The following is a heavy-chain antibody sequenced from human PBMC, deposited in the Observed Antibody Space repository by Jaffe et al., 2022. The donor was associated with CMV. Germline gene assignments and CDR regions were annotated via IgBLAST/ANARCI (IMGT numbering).Heavy chain of an antibody. D-gene: IGHD2-21*02. CDR2: IRSKAYGGTT. CDR3: TREAYCGGDCYFSAGGIDY. V-gene: IGHV3-49*04. CDR1: GFTFGDYA. Sequence: EVQLVESGGGLVQPGRSLRLSCTASGFTFGDYAMSWVRQAPGKGLEWVGFIRSKAYGGTTEYAASVKGRFTISRDDSKSIAYLQMNSLKTEDTAVYYCTREAYCGGDCYFSAGGIDYWGQGTLVTVSS. J-gene: IGHJ4*02.